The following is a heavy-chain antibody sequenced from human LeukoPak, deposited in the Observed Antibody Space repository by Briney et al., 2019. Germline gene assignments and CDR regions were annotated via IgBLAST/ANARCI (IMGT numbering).Heavy chain of an antibody. CDR3: AKDGGEGAVARYYFDY. Sequence: PGGSLRLSCAASGFTFSSYGMHWVRQAPGRGLEWVAFIRYDGSNKYYADSVKGRFTISRDNSKNTLYLQMNSLRAEDTAVYYCAKDGGEGAVARYYFDYWGQGTLVTVSS. D-gene: IGHD6-19*01. CDR2: IRYDGSNK. CDR1: GFTFSSYG. J-gene: IGHJ4*02. V-gene: IGHV3-30*02.